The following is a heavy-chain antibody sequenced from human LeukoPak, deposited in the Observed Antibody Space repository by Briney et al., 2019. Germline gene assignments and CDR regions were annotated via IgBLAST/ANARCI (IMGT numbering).Heavy chain of an antibody. Sequence: PSETLSLTCTVSGGSFSNNYWSWSRQPPGKGLEWIGYIYHTGSTNYNPSLKSRVTISVDTSKNQFSLKLSSVTAADTAVYYCARGNYVDWFDPWGQGTQVTVSS. CDR2: IYHTGST. V-gene: IGHV4-59*01. J-gene: IGHJ5*02. CDR3: ARGNYVDWFDP. CDR1: GGSFSNNY. D-gene: IGHD1-7*01.